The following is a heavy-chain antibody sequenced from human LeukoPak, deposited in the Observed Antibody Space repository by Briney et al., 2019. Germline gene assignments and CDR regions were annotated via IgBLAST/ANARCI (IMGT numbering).Heavy chain of an antibody. D-gene: IGHD6-19*01. V-gene: IGHV4-4*07. CDR3: ARDLRAGCFDY. CDR2: IDTSGNT. J-gene: IGHJ4*02. Sequence: PSETLSLTCTVSGGSISSYYWSWIRQPAGKGLEWIGRIDTSGNTNYKPSLKSRVTMSVDTSKNQFSLKLSSVTAADTAVYYCARDLRAGCFDYWGQGTLVTVSS. CDR1: GGSISSYY.